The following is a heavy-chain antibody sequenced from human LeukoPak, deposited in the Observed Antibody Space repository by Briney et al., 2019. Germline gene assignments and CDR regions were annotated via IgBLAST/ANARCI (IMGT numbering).Heavy chain of an antibody. CDR1: GYTFTGYY. CDR3: VRDVGGQLNYFDY. Sequence: ASVKVSCKASGYTFTGYYMHWVRQAPGQGLEWMGWINPNSGGTNYAQKFQGRVTMTRDTSISTAYMELSRLRSDDTAVYYCVRDVGGQLNYFDYWGQGTLVTVSS. D-gene: IGHD6-6*01. CDR2: INPNSGGT. J-gene: IGHJ4*02. V-gene: IGHV1-2*02.